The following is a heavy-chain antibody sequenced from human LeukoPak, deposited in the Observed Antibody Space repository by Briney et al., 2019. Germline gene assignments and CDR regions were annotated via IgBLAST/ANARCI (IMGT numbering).Heavy chain of an antibody. CDR1: GFTFSSYG. J-gene: IGHJ3*02. CDR3: ARDCTGGTCYDAFDI. D-gene: IGHD2-15*01. Sequence: GGSLRLSCAASGFTFSSYGMHWVRRAPGKGLEWVTLISYDGSNKYYADSVKGRFTISRDNSKNTLYLQMNSLRAGDTAVYYCARDCTGGTCYDAFDISGQGTMVTVSS. V-gene: IGHV3-30*03. CDR2: ISYDGSNK.